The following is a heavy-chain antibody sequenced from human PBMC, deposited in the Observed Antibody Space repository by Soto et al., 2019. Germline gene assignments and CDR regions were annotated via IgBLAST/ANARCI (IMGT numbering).Heavy chain of an antibody. V-gene: IGHV4-59*01. D-gene: IGHD4-17*01. J-gene: IGHJ5*02. CDR3: ARETYGDYVGYFDP. Sequence: PSETLSLTCTASGGSMSSYYWNWIRQPPGKGLESIGYIYHSGNTNYNPSFKSRVAISIDTSKKQISLNLRSVTAAGTAVYYCARETYGDYVGYFDPWGQGIQVTVSS. CDR1: GGSMSSYY. CDR2: IYHSGNT.